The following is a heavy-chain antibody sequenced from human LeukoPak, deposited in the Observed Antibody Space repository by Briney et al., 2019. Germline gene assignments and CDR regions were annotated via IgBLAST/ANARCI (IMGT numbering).Heavy chain of an antibody. J-gene: IGHJ5*02. CDR3: ARGSLGGSYPRTFDP. CDR2: IYSGGST. V-gene: IGHV3-53*05. D-gene: IGHD1-26*01. CDR1: GFTVSSNY. Sequence: PGGSLRLSCAASGFTVSSNYMSWVRQAPGKGLEWVSVIYSGGSTYYADSVKGRFTISRDNSKNTLYLQMGSLRAEDMAVYYCARGSLGGSYPRTFDPWGQGTLATVSS.